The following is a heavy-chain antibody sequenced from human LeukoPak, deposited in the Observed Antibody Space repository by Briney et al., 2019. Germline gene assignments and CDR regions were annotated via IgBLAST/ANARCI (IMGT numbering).Heavy chain of an antibody. CDR2: IYTSGST. J-gene: IGHJ4*02. CDR3: ACTHEIFGVVMSSRGFPFHY. V-gene: IGHV4-4*09. D-gene: IGHD3-3*01. CDR1: GGSISSYY. Sequence: SETLSLTCTVSGGSISSYYWSWIRQPPGKGLEWIGYIYTSGSTNYNPSLKSRVTISVDTSKNQFSLKLSSVTAADTAVYYCACTHEIFGVVMSSRGFPFHYWGQGTLVTVSS.